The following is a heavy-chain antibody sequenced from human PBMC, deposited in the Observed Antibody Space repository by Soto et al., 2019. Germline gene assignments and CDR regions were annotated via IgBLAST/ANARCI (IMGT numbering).Heavy chain of an antibody. Sequence: PSETLSLTCALSGGSFSTDYWSWIRQPPGKGLEWIGEVNQSGTTNYNPSLKSRVAISLDTSKNQFSLRLSSVTAADSAVYYCARGELTGTIYTQALDPWGQGTLVTVSS. V-gene: IGHV4-34*01. CDR3: ARGELTGTIYTQALDP. D-gene: IGHD1-20*01. CDR1: GGSFSTDY. J-gene: IGHJ5*02. CDR2: VNQSGTT.